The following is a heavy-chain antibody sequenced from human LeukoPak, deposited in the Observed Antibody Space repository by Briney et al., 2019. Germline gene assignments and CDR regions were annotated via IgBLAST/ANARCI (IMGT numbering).Heavy chain of an antibody. CDR3: ARGSGYYTAFDY. J-gene: IGHJ4*02. CDR1: GYTFTSYG. V-gene: IGHV1-18*01. Sequence: ASVKVSCKASGYTFTSYGISWVRQAPGQGFQWMGWISAYNGNTNYAQKFQGRVTMTTDTSTSTAYMELRSLRPDDTAVYYCARGSGYYTAFDYWGQGTLVTVSS. D-gene: IGHD3-3*01. CDR2: ISAYNGNT.